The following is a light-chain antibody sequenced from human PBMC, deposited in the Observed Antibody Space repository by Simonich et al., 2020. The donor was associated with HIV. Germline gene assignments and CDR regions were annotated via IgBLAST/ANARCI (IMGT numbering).Light chain of an antibody. Sequence: VMTQSPLSLPVTLGQPASISCRSSQSLVHSDGNTYLNWFQQRPRQSPRRLIYKVSNRDSGVPDRFSGSGSGTDFTLKISRVEAEDVAIYFCMQGTHWPFTFGQGTKLEIK. J-gene: IGKJ2*01. V-gene: IGKV2-30*02. CDR2: KVS. CDR1: QSLVHSDGNTY. CDR3: MQGTHWPFT.